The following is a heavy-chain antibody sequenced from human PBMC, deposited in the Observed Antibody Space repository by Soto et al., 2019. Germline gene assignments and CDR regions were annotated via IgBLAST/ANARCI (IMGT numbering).Heavy chain of an antibody. V-gene: IGHV4-31*03. Sequence: SETLSLTCTVSGGSISSGGYYWSWTRQHPGKGLEWIGYIYYSGSTYYNPSLKSRVTISVDTSKNQFSLKLSSVTAADTAVYYCASTMELTPPYYYYGMDVWGQGTTVTVSS. D-gene: IGHD1-7*01. CDR2: IYYSGST. J-gene: IGHJ6*02. CDR3: ASTMELTPPYYYYGMDV. CDR1: GGSISSGGYY.